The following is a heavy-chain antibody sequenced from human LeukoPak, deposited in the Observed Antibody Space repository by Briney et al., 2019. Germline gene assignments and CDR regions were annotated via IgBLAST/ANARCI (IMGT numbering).Heavy chain of an antibody. V-gene: IGHV4-4*07. CDR1: GGSISSYY. CDR2: IYTSGST. J-gene: IGHJ5*02. CDR3: ARDLSYVSSSLQEDWLDP. D-gene: IGHD3-10*02. Sequence: PSETLSLTCTVSGGSISSYYWSWIRQPAGKGLEWIGRIYTSGSTNYNPSLKSRVTISVDKSKNQFSLKLSSVTAADTAVYYCARDLSYVSSSLQEDWLDPWGQGTLVTVSS.